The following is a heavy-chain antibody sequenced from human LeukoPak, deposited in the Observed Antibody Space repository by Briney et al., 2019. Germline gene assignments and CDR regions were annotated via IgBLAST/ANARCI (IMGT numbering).Heavy chain of an antibody. CDR1: GGTFSSYA. CDR3: ARDGDYSSSFAFDI. D-gene: IGHD6-6*01. CDR2: IIPIFGTA. Sequence: SVKVSCKASGGTFSSYAISWARQAPGQGLEWMGGIIPIFGTANYAQKFQGRVTITADESTGTAYMELSSLRSEDTAVYYCARDGDYSSSFAFDIWGQGTMVTVSS. V-gene: IGHV1-69*13. J-gene: IGHJ3*02.